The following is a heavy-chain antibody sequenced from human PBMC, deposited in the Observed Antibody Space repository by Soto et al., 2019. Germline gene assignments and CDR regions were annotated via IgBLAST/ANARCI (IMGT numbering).Heavy chain of an antibody. Sequence: QVQLAQSGAEVKKPGASVKVSCKASGYKFINYFISWGRQAPGQGLEWMGWINPDKDDRKYAEKFQGRVTMTTDTFTSTAYMELGNLRFDDTAVYYCARELGPTDSVRLDVWGQGTTVTISS. V-gene: IGHV1-18*04. CDR2: INPDKDDR. D-gene: IGHD3-10*02. CDR1: GYKFINYF. CDR3: ARELGPTDSVRLDV. J-gene: IGHJ6*02.